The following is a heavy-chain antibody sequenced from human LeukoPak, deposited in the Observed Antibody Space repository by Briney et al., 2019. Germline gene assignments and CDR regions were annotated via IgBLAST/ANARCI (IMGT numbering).Heavy chain of an antibody. CDR2: ISSSSSYI. V-gene: IGHV3-21*04. J-gene: IGHJ4*02. Sequence: GSLRLSCAASGFTFSSYSMNWVRQAPGKGLEWVSSISSSSSYIYYADSVKGRFTISRDNAKNSLYLQMNSLRAEDTAVYYCARDLSWFHGFDYWGQGTLVTVSS. CDR1: GFTFSSYS. D-gene: IGHD3-10*01. CDR3: ARDLSWFHGFDY.